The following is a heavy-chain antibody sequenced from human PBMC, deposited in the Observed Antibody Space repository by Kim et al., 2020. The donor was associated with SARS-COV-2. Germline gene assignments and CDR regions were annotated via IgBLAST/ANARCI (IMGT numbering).Heavy chain of an antibody. Sequence: SETLSLTCTVSGGSISSGGYYWSWIRQHPGKGLEWIGYIYYSGSTYYNPSLKSRVTISVDTSKNQFSLKLSSVTAADTAVYYCARAAALYSSPFFDYWGQGTLVTVSS. CDR1: GGSISSGGYY. V-gene: IGHV4-31*03. CDR3: ARAAALYSSPFFDY. CDR2: IYYSGST. J-gene: IGHJ4*02. D-gene: IGHD3-22*01.